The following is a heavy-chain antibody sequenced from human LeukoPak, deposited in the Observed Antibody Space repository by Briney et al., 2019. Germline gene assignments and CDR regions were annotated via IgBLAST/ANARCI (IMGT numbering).Heavy chain of an antibody. V-gene: IGHV4-59*01. J-gene: IGHJ4*02. CDR3: ARGSKAAPGTFDY. CDR2: IYYTGST. CDR1: GGSISSYY. D-gene: IGHD6-13*01. Sequence: SETLSLTCTVSGGSISSYYWSWVRQPPGKGLEWIGYIYYTGSTDYNPSLKSRVAISVDTSKNQFSLKLSSVTAADTAVYYCARGSKAAPGTFDYWGQGTLVTVSS.